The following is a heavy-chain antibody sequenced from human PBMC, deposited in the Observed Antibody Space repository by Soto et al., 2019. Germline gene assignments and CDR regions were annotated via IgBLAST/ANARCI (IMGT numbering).Heavy chain of an antibody. CDR1: GYTFTSYA. D-gene: IGHD3-22*01. V-gene: IGHV1-3*01. CDR3: ARPNYYDNSGYPNWFDP. Sequence: ASMKVSCKASGYTFTSYAMHWVRQAPGQRLEWMGWINAGNGNTKYSQKFQGRVTITRDTSASTAYMELSSLRSEDTAVYYCARPNYYDNSGYPNWFDPWGQGTLVTVSS. J-gene: IGHJ5*02. CDR2: INAGNGNT.